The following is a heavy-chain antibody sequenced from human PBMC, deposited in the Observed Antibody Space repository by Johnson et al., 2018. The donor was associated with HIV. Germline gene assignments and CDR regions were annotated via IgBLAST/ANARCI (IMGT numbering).Heavy chain of an antibody. CDR1: GFTFSSYA. Sequence: QVQLVESGGGVVQPGRSLRLSCAASGFTFSSYAMHWVRQAPGKGLEWVAVISYDGSNKYYADSVKGRFTISRDNSKNTLYLKMNSLRAEDTAVYYCAKDRSGSAGAFDIWGQGTMVTVSS. V-gene: IGHV3-30-3*01. CDR3: AKDRSGSAGAFDI. J-gene: IGHJ3*02. D-gene: IGHD1-26*01. CDR2: ISYDGSNK.